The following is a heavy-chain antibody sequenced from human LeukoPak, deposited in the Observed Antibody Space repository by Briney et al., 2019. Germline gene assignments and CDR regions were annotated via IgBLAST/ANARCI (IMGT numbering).Heavy chain of an antibody. CDR1: GFTFSSYA. CDR3: AKDTYYYDSSGYYDGLGIDY. V-gene: IGHV3-23*01. Sequence: PGGSLRLSCAASGFTFSSYAMSWVRQAPGKGLEWVSAISGSGGSTYYADSVKGRITISRDNSKNTLYLQMNSLRAEDTAVYYCAKDTYYYDSSGYYDGLGIDYWGQGTLVTVSS. D-gene: IGHD3-22*01. J-gene: IGHJ4*02. CDR2: ISGSGGST.